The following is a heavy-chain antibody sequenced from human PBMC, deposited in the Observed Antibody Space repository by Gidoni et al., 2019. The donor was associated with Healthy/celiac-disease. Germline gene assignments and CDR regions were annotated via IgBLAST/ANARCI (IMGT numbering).Heavy chain of an antibody. D-gene: IGHD3-3*01. Sequence: QVQLVESGGGVVQPGRSLRLSCAASGVTFSSYGMHWVRQAPGKGLEWVAVISYDGSNKYYADSVKGRFTISRDNSKNTLYLQMNSLRAEDTAVYYCAKDDFWRGYYTGLWDYWGQGTLVTVSS. CDR3: AKDDFWRGYYTGLWDY. CDR1: GVTFSSYG. J-gene: IGHJ4*02. CDR2: ISYDGSNK. V-gene: IGHV3-30*18.